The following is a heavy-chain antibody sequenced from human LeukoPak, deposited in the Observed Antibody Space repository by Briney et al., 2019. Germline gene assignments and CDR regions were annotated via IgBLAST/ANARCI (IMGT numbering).Heavy chain of an antibody. CDR3: AREGTGVLDY. CDR1: GFTFSDYY. D-gene: IGHD3-10*01. CDR2: ITGSGYTI. V-gene: IGHV3-11*04. Sequence: GGSLRLSCAASGFTFSDYYLTWIRQAPGKGLEWVSYITGSGYTIYYADSVKGRFTISRDNAKNSLYLQMTSLRAEDTAVYYCAREGTGVLDYWGQGTLVTVSS. J-gene: IGHJ4*02.